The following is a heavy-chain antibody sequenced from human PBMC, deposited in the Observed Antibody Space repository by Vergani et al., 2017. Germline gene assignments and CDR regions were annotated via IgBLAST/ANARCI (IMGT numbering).Heavy chain of an antibody. D-gene: IGHD2-2*01. Sequence: QVQLVQSGAEVKKPGASVRVSCKASGYTFTDYYIHWVRQAPGQGLEWMGWINPNSDGTDYAQKFQDRVTITRDRSMSTAYMELSSLRSEDTAMYYCALAESSTSCINSVCITPETGSWFDPWGQGTLVTVSS. CDR3: ALAESSTSCINSVCITPETGSWFDP. J-gene: IGHJ5*02. V-gene: IGHV1-2*02. CDR1: GYTFTDYY. CDR2: INPNSDGT.